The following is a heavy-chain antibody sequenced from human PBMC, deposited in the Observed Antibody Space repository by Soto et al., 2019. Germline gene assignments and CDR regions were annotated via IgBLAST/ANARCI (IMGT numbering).Heavy chain of an antibody. D-gene: IGHD2-15*01. Sequence: QVQLVQSGAEVKKPGASVKVSCKASGYTFTSYAMHWVRQAPGQRLDWMGWINAGNGNTKYSQKFQGRVTITRDTSASTAYMELSSLRSEDTAVYYCARESGGYCSGGSCRSHQHWGQGTLVTVSS. CDR3: ARESGGYCSGGSCRSHQH. J-gene: IGHJ1*01. CDR1: GYTFTSYA. CDR2: INAGNGNT. V-gene: IGHV1-3*01.